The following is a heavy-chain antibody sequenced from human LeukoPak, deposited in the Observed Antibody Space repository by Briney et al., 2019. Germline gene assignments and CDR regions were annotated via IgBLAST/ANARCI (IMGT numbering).Heavy chain of an antibody. J-gene: IGHJ5*02. CDR3: ARLASSYDFWSGYYTLDP. CDR1: GFTFSSYS. Sequence: GGSLRLSCAASGFTFSSYSMNWVRQAPGKGLEWVSSISSSSSYIYYADSVKGRFTISRDNAKNSLYLQMNSLRAEDTAVYYCARLASSYDFWSGYYTLDPWGQGTLVTVSS. D-gene: IGHD3-3*01. CDR2: ISSSSSYI. V-gene: IGHV3-21*01.